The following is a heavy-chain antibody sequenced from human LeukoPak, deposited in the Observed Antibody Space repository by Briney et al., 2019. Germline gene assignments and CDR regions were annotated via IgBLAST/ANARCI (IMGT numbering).Heavy chain of an antibody. J-gene: IGHJ4*02. CDR3: ARVAYYDFWSGYYFDY. CDR2: IYHSGST. V-gene: IGHV4-30-2*01. Sequence: SETLSLTCAVSGGSISSGGYSWSWIRQPPGKGLEWIGYIYHSGSTYYNPSLKSRVTISVDRSKNQFSLKLSSVTAADTAVYYCARVAYYDFWSGYYFDYWGQGTLVTVSS. D-gene: IGHD3-3*01. CDR1: GGSISSGGYS.